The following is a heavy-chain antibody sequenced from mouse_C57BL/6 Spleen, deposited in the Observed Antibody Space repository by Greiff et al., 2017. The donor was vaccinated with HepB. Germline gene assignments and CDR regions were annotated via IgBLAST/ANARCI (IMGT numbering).Heavy chain of an antibody. V-gene: IGHV5-4*01. J-gene: IGHJ3*01. CDR2: ISDGGSYT. CDR3: ARDDKGSSQAWFAY. Sequence: EVKLVESGGGLVKPGGSLKLSCAASGFTFSSYAMSWVRQTPEKRLEWVATISDGGSYTYYPDNVKGRFTISRDNAKNNLYLQMSHLKSEDTAMYYGARDDKGSSQAWFAYWGQGTMVTVSA. D-gene: IGHD1-1*01. CDR1: GFTFSSYA.